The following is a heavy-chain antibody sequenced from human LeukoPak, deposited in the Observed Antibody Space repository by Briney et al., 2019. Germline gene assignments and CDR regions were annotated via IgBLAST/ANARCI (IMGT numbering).Heavy chain of an antibody. V-gene: IGHV3-30-3*01. Sequence: GRSLRLTCAASGFTSSSYAMHWVRQAPGKGLEWVAVISYDGSNKYYADSVKGRFTISRDNSKNTLYLQMNSLRAEDTAVYYCAREARDYFDYWGQGTLVTVSS. CDR2: ISYDGSNK. J-gene: IGHJ4*02. CDR3: AREARDYFDY. CDR1: GFTSSSYA.